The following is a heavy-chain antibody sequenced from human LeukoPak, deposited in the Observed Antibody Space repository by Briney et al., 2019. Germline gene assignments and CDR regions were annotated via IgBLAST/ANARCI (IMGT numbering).Heavy chain of an antibody. CDR2: ISSSGSTI. J-gene: IGHJ4*02. CDR1: GYTFSSYE. CDR3: VRDRVGPDY. Sequence: GGSLRLSCAASGYTFSSYEMNWVRQAPGKGLEWVSYISSSGSTIYYADSVRGRFTISRDNAKNSLYLQMNSLRAEDTAVYYCVRDRVGPDYWGQGTLVTVSS. D-gene: IGHD1-26*01. V-gene: IGHV3-48*03.